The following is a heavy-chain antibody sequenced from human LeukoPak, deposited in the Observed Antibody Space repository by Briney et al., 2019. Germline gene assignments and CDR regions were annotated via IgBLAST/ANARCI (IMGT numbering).Heavy chain of an antibody. CDR3: TREGPGSPPLHYFDY. D-gene: IGHD1-26*01. J-gene: IGHJ4*02. V-gene: IGHV3-21*01. CDR1: GFTFSTYS. CDR2: ISRSSSYI. Sequence: PGGSLRLSCAASGFTFSTYSMNWVRQAPGKGLEWVSSISRSSSYIYYADSVKGRFTLSRDNAMNSLYLQMNSLRAEDTAFYYCTREGPGSPPLHYFDYWGQGTLVTVSS.